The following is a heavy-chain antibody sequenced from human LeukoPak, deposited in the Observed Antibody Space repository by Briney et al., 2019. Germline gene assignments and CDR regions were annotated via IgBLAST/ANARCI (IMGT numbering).Heavy chain of an antibody. CDR2: IYTSGST. Sequence: PSETLSLTCTVSGGSISSYYWSWIRQPPGKGLEWIGYIYTSGSTNYNPSLKSRVTISVDTSKNQFSLKLSSVTAADTAVYYCATLDEGYNGHWGQGTLVTVSS. J-gene: IGHJ4*02. D-gene: IGHD5-24*01. CDR1: GGSISSYY. CDR3: ATLDEGYNGH. V-gene: IGHV4-4*09.